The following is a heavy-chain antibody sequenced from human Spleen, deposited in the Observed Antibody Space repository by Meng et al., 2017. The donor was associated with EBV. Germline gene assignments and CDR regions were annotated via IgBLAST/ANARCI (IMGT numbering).Heavy chain of an antibody. D-gene: IGHD6-13*01. CDR2: INHSGPT. CDR1: CVSFSDFY. V-gene: IGHV4-34*01. CDR3: ARVRLAAGTYYFDY. J-gene: IGHJ4*02. Sequence: QGSLQPVGAGLLKPSGPLSLTCVAYCVSFSDFYWSWIRQPPGKRLEWIGEINHSGPTNYNPSLKSRLTISVDTSKNQFSLKMNSVTAADTAVYYCARVRLAAGTYYFDYWGQGTLVTVSS.